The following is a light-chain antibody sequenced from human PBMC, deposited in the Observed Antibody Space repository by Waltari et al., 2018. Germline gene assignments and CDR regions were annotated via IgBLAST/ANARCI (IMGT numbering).Light chain of an antibody. CDR3: QQSYSTPFT. Sequence: DIQMTQSPSSLSASVGDRVTITCRASRSISSYLNWYQQKPGKAPKLLIYAASSLQSGVPARFSGRGSGTDFTLTISSLQPEDFATYYCQQSYSTPFTFGPGTKVDIK. V-gene: IGKV1-39*01. CDR1: RSISSY. CDR2: AAS. J-gene: IGKJ3*01.